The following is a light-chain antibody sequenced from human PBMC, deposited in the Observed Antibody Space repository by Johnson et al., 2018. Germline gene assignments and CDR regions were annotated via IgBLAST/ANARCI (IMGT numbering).Light chain of an antibody. V-gene: IGLV1-51*02. CDR1: SSNIGNNY. J-gene: IGLJ1*01. Sequence: QSVLTQPPSVSAAPVQKVTISCSGSSSNIGNNYVSWYQQLPGTAPKLLIYENNKRPSGIPDRFSGSKSGTSATLGITGLQTGDEADYYCGTWDSSLSAGNVFGTGTTVTVL. CDR2: ENN. CDR3: GTWDSSLSAGNV.